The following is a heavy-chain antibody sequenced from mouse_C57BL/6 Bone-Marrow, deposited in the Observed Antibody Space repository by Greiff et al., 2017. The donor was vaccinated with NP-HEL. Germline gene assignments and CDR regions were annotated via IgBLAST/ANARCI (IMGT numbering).Heavy chain of an antibody. CDR1: GYAFSSSW. Sequence: QVQLQQSGPELVKPGASVKISCKASGYAFSSSWMNWVKQRPGKGLEWIGRIYPGDGDTNYNGKFKGKATLTADKSSSTAYMQLSSLTSEDTAVYYCVIYGYDRDYAMDYWGQGTSVTVSS. J-gene: IGHJ4*01. CDR2: IYPGDGDT. CDR3: VIYGYDRDYAMDY. V-gene: IGHV1-82*01. D-gene: IGHD2-2*01.